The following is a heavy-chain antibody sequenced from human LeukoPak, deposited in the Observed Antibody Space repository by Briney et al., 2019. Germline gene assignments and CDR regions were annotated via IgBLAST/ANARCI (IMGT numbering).Heavy chain of an antibody. CDR2: IIPIFGTA. Sequence: SVKVSCKASGYTFTSYGFSWVRQAPGQGLEWMGGIIPIFGTANYAQKFQGRVTITADKSTSTAYMELSSLRSEDTAVYYYARLPLYDSSDYWGQGTLVTVSS. CDR3: ARLPLYDSSDY. J-gene: IGHJ4*02. CDR1: GYTFTSYG. D-gene: IGHD3-22*01. V-gene: IGHV1-69*06.